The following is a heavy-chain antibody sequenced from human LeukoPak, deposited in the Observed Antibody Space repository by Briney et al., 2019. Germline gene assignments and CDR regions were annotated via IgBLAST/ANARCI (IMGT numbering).Heavy chain of an antibody. V-gene: IGHV4-59*01. CDR3: ARMRITTAAVRSLDY. J-gene: IGHJ4*02. CDR1: GVSMSTYY. D-gene: IGHD6-13*01. Sequence: SETLSLTCTVSGVSMSTYYWTWIRQPPGKGLEWIGFIYYTGSTNYNPSLKSRVTISVDTSKNQFSLKLSSVTAADTAVYYCARMRITTAAVRSLDYWGQGTLVTVSS. CDR2: IYYTGST.